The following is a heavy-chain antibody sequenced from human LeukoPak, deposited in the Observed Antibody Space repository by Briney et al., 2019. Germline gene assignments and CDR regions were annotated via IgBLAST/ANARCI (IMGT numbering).Heavy chain of an antibody. Sequence: GGSLRLSCAASGFTFSNAWMSWVRQAPGKGLEWVGRIKSKTDGGTTDYAAPVKGRFTISRDDSKNTLYLQMNSLRAEDTAVYYCARDRSAYDLDYWGQGSLVTVSS. V-gene: IGHV3-15*01. D-gene: IGHD5-12*01. CDR1: GFTFSNAW. CDR3: ARDRSAYDLDY. J-gene: IGHJ4*02. CDR2: IKSKTDGGTT.